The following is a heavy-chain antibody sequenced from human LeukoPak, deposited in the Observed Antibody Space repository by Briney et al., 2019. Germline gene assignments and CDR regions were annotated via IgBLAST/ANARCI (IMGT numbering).Heavy chain of an antibody. D-gene: IGHD2/OR15-2a*01. J-gene: IGHJ4*02. CDR2: IIPSGGDT. Sequence: ASVKVSCQASGNTFTSDYIHWVRQAPGQGLEWMGRIIPSGGDTIHAEKFRGRLTMTRGTSTRTHYMELSSLRSEDTAVYFCARDNSRWSFDYWGQGTPVTVSS. CDR3: ARDNSRWSFDY. CDR1: GNTFTSDY. V-gene: IGHV1-46*03.